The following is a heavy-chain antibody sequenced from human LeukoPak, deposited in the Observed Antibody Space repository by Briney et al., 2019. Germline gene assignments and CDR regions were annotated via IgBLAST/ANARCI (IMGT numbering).Heavy chain of an antibody. CDR3: AKGSSGYAVFDY. D-gene: IGHD3-22*01. Sequence: PGRSLRLSCAASGFTFDVYAMHWGPEAPGKGLEWVSGISWNSGSIGYADSVKGRFTISRDNAKNSLYLQMNSLRAEDTALYYCAKGSSGYAVFDYWGQGTLVTVSS. CDR1: GFTFDVYA. J-gene: IGHJ4*02. CDR2: ISWNSGSI. V-gene: IGHV3-9*01.